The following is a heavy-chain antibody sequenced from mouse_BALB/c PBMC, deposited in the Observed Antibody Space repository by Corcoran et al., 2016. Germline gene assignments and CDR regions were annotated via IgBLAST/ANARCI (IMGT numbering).Heavy chain of an antibody. CDR3: ARDRYWYCDV. CDR2: INPNNGGT. J-gene: IGHJ1*01. Sequence: EVQLQQSGPELVKPGASVKMSCKASGYTFTDYYMKGVKQSHGKSLGWIGDINPNNGGTSYNQKCKGKATLTVVTSASTAYMQLNSLTSEDSAVYCCARDRYWYCDVWRAGTVVTVSS. V-gene: IGHV1-26*01. D-gene: IGHD2-14*01. CDR1: GYTFTDYY.